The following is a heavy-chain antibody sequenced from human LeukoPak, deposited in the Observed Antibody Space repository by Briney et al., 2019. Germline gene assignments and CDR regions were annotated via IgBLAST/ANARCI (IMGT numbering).Heavy chain of an antibody. CDR2: IYPRDGST. CDR3: ARDQEGFDY. V-gene: IGHV1-46*01. Sequence: ASVTVSCTVSGYSFTSNYIHWVRQAPGQGLEWMGMIYPRDGSTSYAQRFQDRVTVTRDTSTSTVHMELSGLRSEDTAVYYCARDQEGFDYWGQGTLVTVSS. J-gene: IGHJ4*02. CDR1: GYSFTSNY.